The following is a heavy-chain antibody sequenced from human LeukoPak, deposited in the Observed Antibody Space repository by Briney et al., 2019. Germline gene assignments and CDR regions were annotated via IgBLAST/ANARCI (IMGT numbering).Heavy chain of an antibody. V-gene: IGHV4-61*01. CDR2: MSYSVHS. Sequence: KASETLTLTCTVSVGSISSTSSYWSWIRQPPGKGLEWVGYMSYSVHSDYNPSLKSRVTIPVDTSKNQFSLSLYSVTAADTAIYYCARVPAAGTGPDSCGQGTLVTVSS. J-gene: IGHJ4*02. CDR1: VGSISSTSSY. CDR3: ARVPAAGTGPDS. D-gene: IGHD6-13*01.